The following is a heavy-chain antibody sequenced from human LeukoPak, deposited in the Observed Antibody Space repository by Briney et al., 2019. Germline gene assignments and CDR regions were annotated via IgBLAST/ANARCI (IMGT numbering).Heavy chain of an antibody. CDR3: ATNIVGATY. CDR2: IKKDGSEK. V-gene: IGHV3-7*01. D-gene: IGHD1-26*01. CDR1: GFTFSNYW. Sequence: GGSLRLSCAASGFTFSNYWMSWVRQAPGKGLEWVANIKKDGSEKWYVDSVKGRFTVSRDDAKNSVYLQMNSLRAEDTAVYYCATNIVGATYWGQGTLVTVSS. J-gene: IGHJ4*02.